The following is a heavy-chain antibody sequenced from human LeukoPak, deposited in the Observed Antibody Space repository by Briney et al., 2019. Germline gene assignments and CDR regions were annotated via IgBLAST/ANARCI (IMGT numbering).Heavy chain of an antibody. Sequence: GGSLRLSCAASGFTFSSHSMNWVRQAPGKGLEWVSYIGSSSGTIYYADSVKGRFTISRDNAKNSLYLQMNSLRAEDTAVYYCATKGWYCSGGSCWEGMDVWGQGTTVTVSS. CDR3: ATKGWYCSGGSCWEGMDV. CDR1: GFTFSSHS. D-gene: IGHD2-15*01. J-gene: IGHJ6*02. CDR2: IGSSSGTI. V-gene: IGHV3-48*04.